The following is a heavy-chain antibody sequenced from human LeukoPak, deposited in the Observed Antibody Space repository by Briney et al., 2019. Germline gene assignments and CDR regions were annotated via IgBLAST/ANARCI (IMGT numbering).Heavy chain of an antibody. V-gene: IGHV4-39*07. D-gene: IGHD2-15*01. Sequence: SETLSLTCIVSGGSISSSTYFWGWIRQPPGKGLEWIGIISYNGTTYYNPSLKRRVTISVDTSKNQFSLRLNSVTAADTAVYYCAREDRYCSGGSCYSWGQGTLVTVSS. CDR2: ISYNGTT. CDR3: AREDRYCSGGSCYS. J-gene: IGHJ4*02. CDR1: GGSISSSTYF.